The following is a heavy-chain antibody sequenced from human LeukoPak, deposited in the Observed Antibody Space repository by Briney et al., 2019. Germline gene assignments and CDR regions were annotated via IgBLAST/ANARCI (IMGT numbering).Heavy chain of an antibody. Sequence: GGSLRPSCAASGFTFSNAWMSWVRQAPEKGLEGVGFITNKAFGGTAEYAASVKGRFTISRDDSRSIAYLQMDNLRTEDTGVYYCTRNEYGVGSNFFDYWGQGTLVTVSS. CDR3: TRNEYGVGSNFFDY. CDR1: GFTFSNAW. D-gene: IGHD4-17*01. V-gene: IGHV3-71*01. CDR2: ITNKAFGGTA. J-gene: IGHJ4*02.